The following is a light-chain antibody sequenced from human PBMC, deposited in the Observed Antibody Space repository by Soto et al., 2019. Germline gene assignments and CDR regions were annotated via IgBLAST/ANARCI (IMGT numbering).Light chain of an antibody. CDR2: GAS. J-gene: IGKJ1*01. CDR1: QSVSSSF. CDR3: HQYGSSPAT. V-gene: IGKV3-20*01. Sequence: EIVLTQSPGTLSLSPGERATLSCRASQSVSSSFLAWYQQKPGQAPRLLIYGASSRATGIPDRFSGSGSGTDFTLTISRLEPEDFAVYYCHQYGSSPATFGQGTKGEIK.